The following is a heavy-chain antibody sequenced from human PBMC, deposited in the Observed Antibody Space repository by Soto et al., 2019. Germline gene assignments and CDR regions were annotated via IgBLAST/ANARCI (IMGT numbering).Heavy chain of an antibody. V-gene: IGHV1-69*08. CDR2: VIPLLDAS. CDR3: ASGKSQMTQDRMGFYYYMDV. CDR1: GATFNDYT. Sequence: QVQLVQSGAEVKKPRSSMRISGAASGATFNDYTFTWVRRAPGQGLEWMGRVIPLLDASNYAEKFQDRVTITADRSTSTVYMELSGLKSEDSAIYYCASGKSQMTQDRMGFYYYMDVWGKGTTVTVSS. J-gene: IGHJ6*03. D-gene: IGHD2-15*01.